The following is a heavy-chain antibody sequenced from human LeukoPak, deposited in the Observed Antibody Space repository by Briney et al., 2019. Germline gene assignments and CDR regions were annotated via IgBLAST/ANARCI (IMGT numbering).Heavy chain of an antibody. CDR2: IYYTGGT. V-gene: IGHV4-59*11. D-gene: IGHD3-3*02. CDR3: ARGTIFDFDY. J-gene: IGHJ4*02. Sequence: SETLSLTCTVSGGSISSHYWHWIRQPPGKGLEWIGYIYYTGGTNYNPSLESRVTISLGASKNQFSLRLSSVTATDTAVFYCARGTIFDFDYWGQGIPVTVST. CDR1: GGSISSHY.